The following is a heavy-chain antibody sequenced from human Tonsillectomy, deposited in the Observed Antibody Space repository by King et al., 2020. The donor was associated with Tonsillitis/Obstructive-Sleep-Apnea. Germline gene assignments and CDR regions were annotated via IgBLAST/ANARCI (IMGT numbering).Heavy chain of an antibody. D-gene: IGHD2-15*01. CDR2: LKSKTDGGTT. CDR1: GFAFNKAW. V-gene: IGHV3-15*07. Sequence: VQLVESGGGLVKPGGSLRLSCVASGFAFNKAWMNWVRQAPGKGLEWVGRLKSKTDGGTTDYAAPVKGRFTISRDDSKNTLYLQMNSLKIEDTAVYYCTTRFSEYCRGGACYYGLDVWGQGTAVTVS. J-gene: IGHJ6*02. CDR3: TTRFSEYCRGGACYYGLDV.